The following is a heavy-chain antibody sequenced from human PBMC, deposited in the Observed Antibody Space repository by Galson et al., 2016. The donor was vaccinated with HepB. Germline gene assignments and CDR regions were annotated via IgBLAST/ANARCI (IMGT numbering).Heavy chain of an antibody. CDR3: ARELDHSFYFDY. J-gene: IGHJ4*02. Sequence: SVKVSCKASGYTFNTYNMHWVRQAPGQGLEWMGIIQPSGGNTIYAQKFQDRITMTRDTSTSTVYMELISLRSEDTAVYYCARELDHSFYFDYWGQGTLLTGSS. CDR2: IQPSGGNT. CDR1: GYTFNTYN. V-gene: IGHV1-46*02. D-gene: IGHD1-14*01.